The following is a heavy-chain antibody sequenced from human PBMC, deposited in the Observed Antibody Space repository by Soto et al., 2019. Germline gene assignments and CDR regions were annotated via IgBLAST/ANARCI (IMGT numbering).Heavy chain of an antibody. Sequence: GVSLKISCHGSGDNFATHWIGWVRHKVGKDLEWMGIIFPGDAETRYSPSFQGHITISADKSISIAYLRWSSLKASDTGMYYSAAPGGFGMDGWGKVTKVTGAS. CDR1: GDNFATHW. J-gene: IGHJ6*01. CDR2: IFPGDAET. V-gene: IGHV5-51*01. CDR3: AAPGGFGMDG. D-gene: IGHD5-12*01.